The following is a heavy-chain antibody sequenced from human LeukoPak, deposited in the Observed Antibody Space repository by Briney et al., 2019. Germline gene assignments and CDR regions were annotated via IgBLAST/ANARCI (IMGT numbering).Heavy chain of an antibody. Sequence: GGSLRLSCAASRFTFSNYAMTWVRQAPGKGLEWVSSISGSGGSTYYADSVKGRFTISRDNSKNTLYLQMNSLRAEDTAIYYCAKSGPELPSYLYYYMDVWGKGTTVTVSS. J-gene: IGHJ6*03. CDR1: RFTFSNYA. CDR3: AKSGPELPSYLYYYMDV. D-gene: IGHD1-7*01. CDR2: ISGSGGST. V-gene: IGHV3-23*01.